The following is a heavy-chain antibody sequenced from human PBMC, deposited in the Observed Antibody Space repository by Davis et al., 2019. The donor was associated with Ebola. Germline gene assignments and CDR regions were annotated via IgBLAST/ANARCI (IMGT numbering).Heavy chain of an antibody. CDR1: GYTFTSYG. CDR2: INPNSGGT. Sequence: AASVKVSCKASGYTFTSYGISWVRQAPGQGLEWMGRINPNSGGTNYAQKFQGRVTMTRDTSISTAYMELSRLRSDDTAVYYCAREEYYYGSGSYSMGYFDLWGRGTLVTVSS. D-gene: IGHD3-10*01. J-gene: IGHJ2*01. V-gene: IGHV1-2*06. CDR3: AREEYYYGSGSYSMGYFDL.